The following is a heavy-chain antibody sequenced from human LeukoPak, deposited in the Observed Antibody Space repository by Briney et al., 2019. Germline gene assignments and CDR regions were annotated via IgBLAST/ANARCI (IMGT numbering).Heavy chain of an antibody. CDR2: ISGSGGST. J-gene: IGHJ4*02. D-gene: IGHD1-26*01. Sequence: GGSLRLSCAASGFTFSSYAVSWVRQAPGKGLEWVSAISGSGGSTYYADSVKGRFTISRDNSKNTLYLQMNSLRAEDTAVYYCAKEASGSYPGMVGYYFDYWGQGTLVTVSS. CDR1: GFTFSSYA. V-gene: IGHV3-23*01. CDR3: AKEASGSYPGMVGYYFDY.